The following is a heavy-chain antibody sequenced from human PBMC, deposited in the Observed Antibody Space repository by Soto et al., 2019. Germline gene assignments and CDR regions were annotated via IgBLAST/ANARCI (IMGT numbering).Heavy chain of an antibody. CDR2: ISYDGSNK. CDR1: GFTFSSYA. D-gene: IGHD6-13*01. J-gene: IGHJ5*02. CDR3: AREFVAAAGNWFDP. V-gene: IGHV3-30-3*01. Sequence: GGSLRLSCAASGFTFSSYAMHWVRQAPGKGLEWVAVISYDGSNKYYADSVKGRFTISRDNSKNTLYLQMNSLRAEDTAVYYCAREFVAAAGNWFDPWGQGTPVTVSS.